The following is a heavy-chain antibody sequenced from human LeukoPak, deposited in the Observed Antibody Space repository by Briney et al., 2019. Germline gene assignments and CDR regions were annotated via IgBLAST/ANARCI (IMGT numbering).Heavy chain of an antibody. CDR1: GGSISSSSYY. CDR2: IYYSGST. J-gene: IGHJ4*02. Sequence: SETLSLTCTVPGGSISSSSYYWGWIRQPPGKGLEWIGSIYYSGSTYYNPSLKSRVTISVDTSKNQFSLKLISVTAADTAVYYCASPYYYDSSGYQFDYWGQGTLVTVSS. D-gene: IGHD3-22*01. CDR3: ASPYYYDSSGYQFDY. V-gene: IGHV4-39*01.